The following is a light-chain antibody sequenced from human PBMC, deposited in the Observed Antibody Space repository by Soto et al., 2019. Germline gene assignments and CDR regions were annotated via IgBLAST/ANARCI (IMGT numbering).Light chain of an antibody. J-gene: IGLJ2*01. Sequence: QSALTQPPSASGSPGQSVTISCTGTSSDVGGYNYVSWYQQHPGEAPKLIIYEVTKRPSGVPDRFSGSKSGNTASLTISGLQAEDEAEYYCSSYTRSTTLNVLFGGGTKLTVL. CDR1: SSDVGGYNY. CDR3: SSYTRSTTLNVL. CDR2: EVT. V-gene: IGLV2-8*01.